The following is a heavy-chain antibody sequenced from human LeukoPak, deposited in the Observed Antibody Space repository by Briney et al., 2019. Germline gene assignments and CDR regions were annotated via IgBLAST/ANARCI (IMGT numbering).Heavy chain of an antibody. D-gene: IGHD2-21*02. J-gene: IGHJ3*02. CDR1: GYSFTTYW. CDR3: ARRDRPFDM. V-gene: IGHV5-51*01. Sequence: GESLKIPCKASGYSFTTYWNGWVRQLPGKGLEWMGIFNPTDSDTRYDPPFQGQVTMSADRSTTAAYLQWSSLKASDIAIYYGARRDRPFDMGGGGPRVSVSS. CDR2: FNPTDSDT.